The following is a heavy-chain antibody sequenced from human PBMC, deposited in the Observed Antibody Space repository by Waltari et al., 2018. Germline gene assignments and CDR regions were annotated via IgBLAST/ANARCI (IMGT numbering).Heavy chain of an antibody. D-gene: IGHD2-15*01. CDR3: ATVTGSGPNAFDI. Sequence: EVQLVESGGGLVQPGGSLRLSCAASGFTFTDYYMHWVQQAPGKGLEWRGRVDPEDGETIYAEKFQGRVTITADTSTDTAYMELSSLRSEDTAVYYCATVTGSGPNAFDIWGQGTMVTVSS. CDR1: GFTFTDYY. V-gene: IGHV1-69-2*01. CDR2: VDPEDGET. J-gene: IGHJ3*02.